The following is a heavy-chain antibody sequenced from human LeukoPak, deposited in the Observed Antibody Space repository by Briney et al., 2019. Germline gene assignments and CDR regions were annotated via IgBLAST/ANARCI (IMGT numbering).Heavy chain of an antibody. V-gene: IGHV3-66*01. CDR2: IYSGGST. CDR1: GFTVSSNY. D-gene: IGHD3-3*01. Sequence: PGGSLRLSCAASGFTVSSNYMSWVRQAPGKGLEWVSVIYSGGSTYYADSVKGRFTISRDNSKNTLYLQMNSLRAEDKAVYYCARVGSYYDFWSGYGDYWSQGTLVTVSS. J-gene: IGHJ4*02. CDR3: ARVGSYYDFWSGYGDY.